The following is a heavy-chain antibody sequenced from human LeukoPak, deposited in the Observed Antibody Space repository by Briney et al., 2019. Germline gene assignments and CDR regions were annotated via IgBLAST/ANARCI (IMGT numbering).Heavy chain of an antibody. CDR1: GYTFTSYA. Sequence: ASVKVSCKASGYTFTSYAMHWVRQAPGQRLEWMGWINAGNGNTEYSQKFQGRVTITRDTSASTAYMELSSLRSEDTAVYYCARSGSSSWYFDYWGQGTLVTVSS. CDR3: ARSGSSSWYFDY. J-gene: IGHJ4*02. CDR2: INAGNGNT. V-gene: IGHV1-3*01. D-gene: IGHD6-13*01.